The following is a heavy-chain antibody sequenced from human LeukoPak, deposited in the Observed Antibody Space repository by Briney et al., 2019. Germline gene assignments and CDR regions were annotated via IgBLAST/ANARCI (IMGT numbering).Heavy chain of an antibody. CDR3: ARAPTTVATKPFDY. V-gene: IGHV4-31*03. Sequence: SETLSLTCTVSGGSISSGGYYWSWIRQHPGKGLEWIGYIYYSGSTYYNPSLKSRVTISVDTSKNQFSLKLSSATAADTAVYYCARAPTTVATKPFDYWGQGTLVTVSS. CDR1: GGSISSGGYY. J-gene: IGHJ4*02. D-gene: IGHD4-17*01. CDR2: IYYSGST.